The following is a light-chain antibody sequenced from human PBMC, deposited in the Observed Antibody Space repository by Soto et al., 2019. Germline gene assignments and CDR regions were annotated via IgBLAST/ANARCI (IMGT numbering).Light chain of an antibody. CDR1: QSISSY. Sequence: DIQMTQSPSSLSASVGDRVTITCRASQSISSYLNWYQQKPGKAPNLLIYAASSLQSGLPSKFSVSGAGTDFTLTISSLQPEDFATYYCQQRYSSPFTFGPGTKVDI. CDR3: QQRYSSPFT. J-gene: IGKJ3*01. CDR2: AAS. V-gene: IGKV1-39*01.